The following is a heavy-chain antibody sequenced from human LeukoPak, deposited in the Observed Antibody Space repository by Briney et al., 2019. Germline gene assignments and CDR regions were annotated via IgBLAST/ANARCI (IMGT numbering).Heavy chain of an antibody. Sequence: GESLQISCKGSGCSFTSYWIGWVRQVPGKGLEWMGIIYPGDSDTRYSPSFQGQVTISADKSISTAFLQWSSLKASDTAMYYCARLIYSNYVAYWGQETLVTVSS. D-gene: IGHD4-11*01. J-gene: IGHJ4*02. V-gene: IGHV5-51*01. CDR2: IYPGDSDT. CDR1: GCSFTSYW. CDR3: ARLIYSNYVAY.